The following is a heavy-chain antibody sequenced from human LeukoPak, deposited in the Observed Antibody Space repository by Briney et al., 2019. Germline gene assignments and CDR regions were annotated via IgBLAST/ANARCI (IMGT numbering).Heavy chain of an antibody. D-gene: IGHD6-19*01. CDR1: GFTFSSYS. Sequence: PGGSLRLSCAASGFTFSSYSMNWVRQAPGKGLEWVSSISSSSSYIYYADSVKGRFTISRDNAKNSLYLQMNSLRAEDTAVYYCARHRGIGSGPDYWGQGTLVTVSS. J-gene: IGHJ4*02. CDR2: ISSSSSYI. V-gene: IGHV3-21*01. CDR3: ARHRGIGSGPDY.